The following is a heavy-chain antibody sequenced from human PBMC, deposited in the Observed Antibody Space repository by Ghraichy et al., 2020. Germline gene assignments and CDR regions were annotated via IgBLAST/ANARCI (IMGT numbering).Heavy chain of an antibody. D-gene: IGHD4-11*01. CDR3: ARTLQQDYYYYGVEV. V-gene: IGHV4-38-2*01. CDR2: MYHSGST. J-gene: IGHJ6*02. CDR1: GYSISSGYY. Sequence: SQTLSLTCAVSGYSISSGYYWGWIRQPPGKGLEWIASMYHSGSTYYNPSLKSRVTVSVDRSKNVFSLSLRSVSAADTAVYYCARTLQQDYYYYGVEVWGQGTTVTVSS.